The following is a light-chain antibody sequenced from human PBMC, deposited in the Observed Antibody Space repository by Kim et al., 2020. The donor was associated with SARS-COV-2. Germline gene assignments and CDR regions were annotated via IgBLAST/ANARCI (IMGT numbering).Light chain of an antibody. CDR2: EVS. V-gene: IGLV2-11*02. Sequence: PGQSGAISGTGVSSGVGVSDFGSWYQHHPGKAPKLMIYEVSKRSSGVPGRFSGSKSGNTASLIISGRQAEDEADYYCCSYSASSVIFGGGTKLTVL. J-gene: IGLJ2*01. CDR1: SSGVGVSDF. CDR3: CSYSASSVI.